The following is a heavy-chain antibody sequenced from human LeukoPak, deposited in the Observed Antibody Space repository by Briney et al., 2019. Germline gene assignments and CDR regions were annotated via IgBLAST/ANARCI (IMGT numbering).Heavy chain of an antibody. CDR3: ARDLVS. J-gene: IGHJ3*01. CDR1: GLTFNSHS. V-gene: IGHV3-7*03. Sequence: GGSLRLSCVASGLTFNSHSMSWVRQAPGKGLEWVANIKQDGSEKYYVDSVKGRFTISRDNAKNSLYLQMNSLRAEDTAVYYCARDLVSWDQGTMVTVSS. CDR2: IKQDGSEK.